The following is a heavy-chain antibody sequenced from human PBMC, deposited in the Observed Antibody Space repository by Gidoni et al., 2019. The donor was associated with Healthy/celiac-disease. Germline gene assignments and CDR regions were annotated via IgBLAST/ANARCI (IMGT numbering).Heavy chain of an antibody. CDR3: ARGVDYGGNSDAFDI. Sequence: QVQLQQWGAGLLKPSETLSLTCAVYGGSFSGYYWSWIRQPPGKGLEWIEINHSGSTNYNPSLKSRVTIPVDTSKNQFSLKLSSVTAADTAVYYCARGVDYGGNSDAFDIWGQGTMVTVSS. CDR2: INHSGST. V-gene: IGHV4-34*01. CDR1: GGSFSGYY. J-gene: IGHJ3*02. D-gene: IGHD4-17*01.